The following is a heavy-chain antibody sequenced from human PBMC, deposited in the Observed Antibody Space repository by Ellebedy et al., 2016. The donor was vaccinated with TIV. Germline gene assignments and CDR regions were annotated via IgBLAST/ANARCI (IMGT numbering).Heavy chain of an antibody. Sequence: SETLSLTCTVYGASFSDYYWTWIRQPPGRGLEWIGEIHPSGSTTYNSSLQSRVAMSVDTSKSHFSLKLSSVTAADTAVYYCARGPDYAKSGYWGQGTQVTVS. CDR3: ARGPDYAKSGY. D-gene: IGHD4-17*01. CDR1: GASFSDYY. V-gene: IGHV4-34*01. CDR2: IHPSGST. J-gene: IGHJ4*02.